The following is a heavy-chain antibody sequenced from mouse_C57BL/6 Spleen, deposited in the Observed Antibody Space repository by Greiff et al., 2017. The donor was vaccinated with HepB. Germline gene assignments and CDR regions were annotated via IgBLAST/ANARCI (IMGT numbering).Heavy chain of an antibody. CDR1: GYTFTSYW. J-gene: IGHJ2*01. Sequence: QVQLQQPRAELVKPGASVKMSCKASGYTFTSYWITWVKQRPGQGLEWIGDSYPGSGSTNYNEKFKSKATLTVDTSSSTAYMQLSSLTSEDSAVYYCARSPTVVAPGYFDYWGQGTTLTVSS. CDR3: ARSPTVVAPGYFDY. CDR2: SYPGSGST. D-gene: IGHD1-1*01. V-gene: IGHV1-55*01.